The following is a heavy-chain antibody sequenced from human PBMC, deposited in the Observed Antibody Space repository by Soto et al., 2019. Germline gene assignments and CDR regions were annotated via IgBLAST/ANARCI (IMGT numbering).Heavy chain of an antibody. CDR1: GFTFNTYA. D-gene: IGHD3-10*01. J-gene: IGHJ4*02. Sequence: EVQLLESGGGLVQPGGSLRLSCAASGFTFNTYAMTWVRQAPGKGLEWFSAISGGGDTTSYADSVKGRFTVSRDGSKNTLYLQMSSLRAEDTALYYCAKGRGGSGSLTPRVDFWGQGTLVTVSS. V-gene: IGHV3-23*01. CDR2: ISGGGDTT. CDR3: AKGRGGSGSLTPRVDF.